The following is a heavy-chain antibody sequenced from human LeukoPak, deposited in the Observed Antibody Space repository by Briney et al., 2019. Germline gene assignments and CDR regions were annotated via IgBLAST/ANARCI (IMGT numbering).Heavy chain of an antibody. D-gene: IGHD4-17*01. CDR3: ARDGYGDYGDAFDI. Sequence: SETLSLTCTVSGYSISSGYYWGWIRQPPGKGLEWIGSIYHSGSTYYNPSLKSRVTISVDTSKNQFSLKLSSVTAADTAVYYCARDGYGDYGDAFDIWGQGTLVTVSS. J-gene: IGHJ3*02. CDR1: GYSISSGYY. CDR2: IYHSGST. V-gene: IGHV4-38-2*02.